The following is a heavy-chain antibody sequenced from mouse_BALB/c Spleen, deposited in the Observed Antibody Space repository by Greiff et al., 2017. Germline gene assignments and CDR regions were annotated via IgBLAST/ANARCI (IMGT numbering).Heavy chain of an antibody. J-gene: IGHJ3*01. CDR2: IYPGNSDT. D-gene: IGHD2-1*01. CDR1: GYSFTSYL. V-gene: IGHV1-5*01. Sequence: VPLQQSGTVLARPGASVKMSCKASGYSFTSYLMPWVKQRPGQGLEWIGAIYPGNSDTSYNQKFKGKAKLTAVTSASTAYMELSSLTNEDSAVYYCTRGGNQAWFAYWGQGTLVTVSA. CDR3: TRGGNQAWFAY.